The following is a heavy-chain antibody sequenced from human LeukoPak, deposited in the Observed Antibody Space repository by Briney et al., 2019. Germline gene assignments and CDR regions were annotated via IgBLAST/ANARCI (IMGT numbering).Heavy chain of an antibody. CDR3: ARSFPSGRPSYFDY. CDR2: ISYDGSNK. D-gene: IGHD6-25*01. V-gene: IGHV3-30*04. Sequence: GRSLRLSCAASGFTFSSYAMHWVRQAPGKGLEWVAVISYDGSNKYYADSAKGRFTISRDNSKNTLYLQMNSLRAEDTAVYYCARSFPSGRPSYFDYWGQGTLVTVSS. J-gene: IGHJ4*02. CDR1: GFTFSSYA.